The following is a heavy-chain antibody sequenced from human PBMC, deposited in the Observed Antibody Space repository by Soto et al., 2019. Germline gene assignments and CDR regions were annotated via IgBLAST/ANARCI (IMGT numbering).Heavy chain of an antibody. D-gene: IGHD2-2*01. V-gene: IGHV3-11*01. Sequence: QVQLVESGGGLVKPVGSLRLSCAATGFTFSEYYMSWIRQAPGKGLEWVSYISSSGSTIYYADSLKSRFTSSRDNAKNSLDLKMHSLRAEDTALYYCARGGQLLHCMDVWGQGTTVTVSS. CDR3: ARGGQLLHCMDV. J-gene: IGHJ6*02. CDR2: ISSSGSTI. CDR1: GFTFSEYY.